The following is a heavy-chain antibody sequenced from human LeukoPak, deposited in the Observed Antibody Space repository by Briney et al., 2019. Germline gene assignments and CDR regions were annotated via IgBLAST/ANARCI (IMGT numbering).Heavy chain of an antibody. CDR2: IYSGGST. J-gene: IGHJ3*02. D-gene: IGHD5-18*01. V-gene: IGHV3-66*01. CDR3: ARDSWRGYSYGYREAFDI. CDR1: GFTVSSNY. Sequence: PGGSLRLSCAASGFTVSSNYMSWVRQAPGKGLEWVSVIYSGGSTYYADSVKGRFTISRDNSKNTLYLQMNSLRAEDTAVYYCARDSWRGYSYGYREAFDIWGQGTMVTVSS.